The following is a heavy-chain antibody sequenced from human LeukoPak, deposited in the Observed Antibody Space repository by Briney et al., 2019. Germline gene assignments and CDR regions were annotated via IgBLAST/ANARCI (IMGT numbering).Heavy chain of an antibody. D-gene: IGHD3-22*01. V-gene: IGHV3-9*03. CDR3: AKAGSSGYYFDAFDI. CDR1: GFTFDDYA. Sequence: PGRSLRLSCAASGFTFDDYAMHWVRQAPGKGLEWVSGISWNSGSIGYADSVKGRFTISRDNAKNSLYLQMNSLRAEDMALYYCAKAGSSGYYFDAFDIWGQGTMVTVSP. J-gene: IGHJ3*02. CDR2: ISWNSGSI.